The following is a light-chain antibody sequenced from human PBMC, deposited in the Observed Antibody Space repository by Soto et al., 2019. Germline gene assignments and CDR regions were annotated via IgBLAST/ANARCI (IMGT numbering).Light chain of an antibody. J-gene: IGKJ1*01. Sequence: EMVMTQSTATLSVSPGERATLSCRASQSVSSNLAWYQQKPGQAPRLLIYGASTRATGIPARFSGSGSGTEFTLTISSLQSEDFAVYYCQQYNNWPRTFGQGTKVDI. CDR1: QSVSSN. CDR3: QQYNNWPRT. CDR2: GAS. V-gene: IGKV3-15*01.